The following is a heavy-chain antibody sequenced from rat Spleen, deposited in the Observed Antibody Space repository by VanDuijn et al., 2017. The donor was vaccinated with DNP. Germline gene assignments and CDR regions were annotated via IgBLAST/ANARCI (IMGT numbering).Heavy chain of an antibody. CDR2: MRYEGDNT. J-gene: IGHJ2*01. CDR1: GFSLADFS. V-gene: IGHV5-22*01. Sequence: VQLKESGPGLVQPSQTLSLTCTVSGFSLADFSVHWVRQTPEKGLEWVAYMRYEGDNTYHGDSVKGRFTISRDNAKSTLYLQMNSLRSEDMATYYCARQRGYFDYWGQGVMVTVSS. CDR3: ARQRGYFDY.